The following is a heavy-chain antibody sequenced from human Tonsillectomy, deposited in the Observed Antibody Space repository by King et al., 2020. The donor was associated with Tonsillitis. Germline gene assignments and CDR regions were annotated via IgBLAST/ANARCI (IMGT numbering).Heavy chain of an antibody. Sequence: QLVQSGAEVKKPGSSVKVSCKASGGTFSSYAISWVRQAPGQGLEWMGGIIPMVGTANYAQKFQGRVTITADESTRTVYMELSSLRSDDTAVYYCARERPFDKDSDNGMDVGGQGTTVSVSS. J-gene: IGHJ6*02. CDR2: IIPMVGTA. D-gene: IGHD3-10*01. V-gene: IGHV1-69*12. CDR1: GGTFSSYA. CDR3: ARERPFDKDSDNGMDV.